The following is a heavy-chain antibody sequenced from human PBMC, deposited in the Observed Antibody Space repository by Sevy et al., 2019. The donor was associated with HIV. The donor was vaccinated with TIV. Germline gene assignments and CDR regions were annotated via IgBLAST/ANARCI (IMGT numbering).Heavy chain of an antibody. CDR1: GFPFSSYG. CDR3: ARGLAALPGYYYGMDV. Sequence: GGSLRLSCAASGFPFSSYGMNWVRQAPGKGLEWVSYISDISSAIYYADSLKGRFTISRDNAKKSLYLQMNSLRAEDTAVYYCARGLAALPGYYYGMDVWGQGTTVTVSS. D-gene: IGHD6-6*01. J-gene: IGHJ6*02. V-gene: IGHV3-48*01. CDR2: ISDISSAI.